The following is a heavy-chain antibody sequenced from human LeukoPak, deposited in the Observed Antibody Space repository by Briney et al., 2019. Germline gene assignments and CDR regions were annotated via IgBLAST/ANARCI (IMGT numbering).Heavy chain of an antibody. D-gene: IGHD6-13*01. V-gene: IGHV3-33*01. CDR2: IWYDGSNK. Sequence: PGGSLRLSCAASGFTFSSHGMHWVRQAPGKGLEWVAVIWYDGSNKYYADSVKGRFTISRDNSKNTLYLQKNSLRAEDTAVYYCARAYSSSWYAPGAYWGQGTLVTVSS. CDR3: ARAYSSSWYAPGAY. CDR1: GFTFSSHG. J-gene: IGHJ4*02.